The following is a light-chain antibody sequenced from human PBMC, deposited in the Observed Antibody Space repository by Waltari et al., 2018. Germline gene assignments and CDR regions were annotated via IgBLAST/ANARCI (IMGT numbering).Light chain of an antibody. CDR3: QQSYSTPLT. Sequence: DIQMTPSPSSLSASVGDRVTITCRARQSISSYLNWYQQQPGKAPKLLSYAASSLQSVVPSRFSGSGSGTDFTLTISSLQPEDFATYYCQQSYSTPLTFGGGTKVEIK. J-gene: IGKJ4*01. CDR1: QSISSY. V-gene: IGKV1-39*01. CDR2: AAS.